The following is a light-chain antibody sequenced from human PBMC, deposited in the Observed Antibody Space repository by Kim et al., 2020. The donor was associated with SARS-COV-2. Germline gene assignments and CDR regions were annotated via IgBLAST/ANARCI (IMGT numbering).Light chain of an antibody. CDR3: ASWDDSLSGVV. CDR2: KKN. V-gene: IGLV1-47*01. CDR1: DSNIGNNH. Sequence: GQRFTISCSGSDSNIGNNHIYWYQQLPGTAPKVLIYKKNQRPSGVPDRFSGTKSGTSGSLAISGLRSEDEADYYCASWDDSLSGVVFGGGTQLTVL. J-gene: IGLJ2*01.